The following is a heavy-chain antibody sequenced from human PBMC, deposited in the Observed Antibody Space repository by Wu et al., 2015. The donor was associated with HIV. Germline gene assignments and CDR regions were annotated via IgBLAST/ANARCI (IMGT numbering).Heavy chain of an antibody. CDR2: FDSENGEP. CDR3: AGNRFSASGPYDF. V-gene: IGHV1-24*01. J-gene: IGHJ4*02. CDR1: GHTLVKVS. Sequence: QVQVDFKSGAEVVRPGASLKVSCEVSGHTLVKVSMHWVRQSRGQGLEWMGGFDSENGEPLYAQRFQGRMTLTEDTSANTAHMELSGLRSEDSALYFCAGNRFSASGPYDFWGQGTLITVSA. D-gene: IGHD3-3*01.